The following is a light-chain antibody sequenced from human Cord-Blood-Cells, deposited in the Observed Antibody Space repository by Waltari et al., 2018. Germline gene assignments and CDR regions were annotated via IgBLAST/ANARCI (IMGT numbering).Light chain of an antibody. Sequence: QSALTQPPSASGSPGQSVTISCTVTSSDVGCYNYVSWYQQHPGKAPKLMIYEVSKRPSGVPDRFSGSKSGNTASLTVSGLQAEDEADYYCSSYAGSNNLVFGGGTKLTVL. CDR2: EVS. CDR3: SSYAGSNNLV. J-gene: IGLJ3*02. V-gene: IGLV2-8*01. CDR1: SSDVGCYNY.